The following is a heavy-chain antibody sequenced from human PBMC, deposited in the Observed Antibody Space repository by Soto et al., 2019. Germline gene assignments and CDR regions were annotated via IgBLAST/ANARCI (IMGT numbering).Heavy chain of an antibody. CDR3: ARSVAVPGAHIDY. Sequence: KSSETLSLTCSVSGGSISGSYWSWIRQSPGKGLELLGYVYYTGSTNYSPSLRSRVSISVDTSKNEFSLRLSSVTAADTAVYFCARSVAVPGAHIDYWGQGTQVTVSS. J-gene: IGHJ4*02. D-gene: IGHD6-19*01. CDR2: VYYTGST. V-gene: IGHV4-59*01. CDR1: GGSISGSY.